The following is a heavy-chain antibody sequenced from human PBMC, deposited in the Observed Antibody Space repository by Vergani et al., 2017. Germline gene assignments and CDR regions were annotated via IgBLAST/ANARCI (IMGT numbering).Heavy chain of an antibody. J-gene: IGHJ6*03. CDR1: GGSISSYY. CDR3: ARDRTTMAYYYYYYMDV. Sequence: QVQLQESGPGLVKPSETLSLTCTVSGGSISSYYWSWIRQPAGKGLEWIGRIYTSGSTNYNPSLKSRVTMSVDTSKNQFSLKLSSVTAADTAVYYWARDRTTMAYYYYYYMDVWGKGTTVTVSS. CDR2: IYTSGST. V-gene: IGHV4-4*07. D-gene: IGHD4-11*01.